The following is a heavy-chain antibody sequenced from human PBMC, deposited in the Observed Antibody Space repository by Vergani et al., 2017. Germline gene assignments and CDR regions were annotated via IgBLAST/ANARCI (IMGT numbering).Heavy chain of an antibody. CDR3: ARSSTQAAFDI. CDR1: GFTFSSYA. CDR2: INTNTGNP. D-gene: IGHD2-2*01. J-gene: IGHJ3*02. Sequence: QVQLVESGGGVVQPGRSLRLSCAASGFTFSSYAMNWVRQAPGQGLEWMGWINTNTGNPTYAQGFTGRFVFSLDTSVSTAYLQISSLKAEDTAVYYCARSSTQAAFDIWGQGTMVTVSS. V-gene: IGHV7-4-1*02.